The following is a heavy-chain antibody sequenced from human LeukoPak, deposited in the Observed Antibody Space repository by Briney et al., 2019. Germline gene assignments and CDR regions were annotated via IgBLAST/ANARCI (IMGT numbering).Heavy chain of an antibody. Sequence: PSETLSLTCAVYGGSFSGYYWSWIRQPPGKGLEWIGEISHSGSTNYNPSLKSRVTISVDTSKNQFSLKLSSVTAADTAVYYCAVDSSSWPNNWFDPWGQGTLVTVSS. CDR3: AVDSSSWPNNWFDP. V-gene: IGHV4-34*01. CDR1: GGSFSGYY. CDR2: ISHSGST. J-gene: IGHJ5*02. D-gene: IGHD6-13*01.